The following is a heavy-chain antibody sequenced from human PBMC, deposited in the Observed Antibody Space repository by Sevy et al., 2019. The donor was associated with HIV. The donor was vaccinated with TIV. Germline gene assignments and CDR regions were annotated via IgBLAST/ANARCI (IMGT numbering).Heavy chain of an antibody. CDR1: GFTFPIYS. D-gene: IGHD2-8*01. CDR2: ISYDGNNR. CDR3: ARVAVEYCTNDCYHRFDH. Sequence: GGSLRLSCVASGFTFPIYSVVWVRRAPGKGLEWLTLISYDGNNRYYADSVKGRFTISRDNSNNMLYLQMTSLRVEDTDLYFCARVAVEYCTNDCYHRFDHWGLGTLVTVSS. J-gene: IGHJ4*02. V-gene: IGHV3-30*04.